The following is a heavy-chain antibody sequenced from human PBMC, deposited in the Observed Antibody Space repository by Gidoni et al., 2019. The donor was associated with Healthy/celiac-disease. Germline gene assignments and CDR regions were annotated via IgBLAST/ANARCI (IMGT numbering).Heavy chain of an antibody. V-gene: IGHV5-51*01. J-gene: IGHJ3*02. CDR3: ARLRRGAAAHIIDAFDI. CDR1: GYSFTSYW. Sequence: EVQLVQSGAEVKKRGEYLKISCKGYGYSFTSYWIGWVRQLPGKGLGWIGIISPGDSDTRYSPSCQGQVTISADKSISTAYLQWSSLKASDTAMYYCARLRRGAAAHIIDAFDIWGQGTMVTVSS. CDR2: ISPGDSDT. D-gene: IGHD6-13*01.